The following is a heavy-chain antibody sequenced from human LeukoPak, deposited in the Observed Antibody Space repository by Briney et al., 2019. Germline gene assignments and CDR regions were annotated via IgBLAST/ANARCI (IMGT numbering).Heavy chain of an antibody. CDR3: ARGPQWRGDYYYMDV. V-gene: IGHV1-8*01. Sequence: ASVKVSCKASGYSFTNFDTNWVRQATGQGLEWMGWMNPNSGNKGYAQKFQGRVTMTMNTSITTAYMELSSLRSEDTAVYYCARGPQWRGDYYYMDVWGRGTTVTVSS. J-gene: IGHJ6*03. CDR2: MNPNSGNK. D-gene: IGHD6-19*01. CDR1: GYSFTNFD.